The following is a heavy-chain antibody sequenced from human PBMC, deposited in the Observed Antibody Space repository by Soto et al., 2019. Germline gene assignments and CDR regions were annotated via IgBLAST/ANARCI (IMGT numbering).Heavy chain of an antibody. CDR2: ISSSGGTI. V-gene: IGHV3-11*01. CDR3: ARDRTSTTCYDY. J-gene: IGHJ4*02. Sequence: QVQLVESGGGLVKPGGSLRLSCAASGFTFSDYSMSWIRQAPGKGLEWVSYISSSGGTIYYAESVKGRFTISRDNAKNSLYLQMNSLRAEDTAVYYCARDRTSTTCYDYWGLGTLVTVSS. CDR1: GFTFSDYS. D-gene: IGHD2-2*01.